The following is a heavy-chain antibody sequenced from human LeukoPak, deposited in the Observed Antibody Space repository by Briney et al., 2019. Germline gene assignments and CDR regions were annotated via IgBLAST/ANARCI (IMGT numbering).Heavy chain of an antibody. CDR2: IWYDGGNK. D-gene: IGHD1-26*01. CDR1: GFTFSNYG. J-gene: IGHJ4*02. Sequence: GRSLRLSCAASGFTFSNYGMHWVRQAPGKGVEWVAVIWYDGGNKYYADSVKGRFTISRDNSKNTLSLQMNSLRAEDTALYYCATDVSGRLNYDYWGQGTLVTVSS. CDR3: ATDVSGRLNYDY. V-gene: IGHV3-33*01.